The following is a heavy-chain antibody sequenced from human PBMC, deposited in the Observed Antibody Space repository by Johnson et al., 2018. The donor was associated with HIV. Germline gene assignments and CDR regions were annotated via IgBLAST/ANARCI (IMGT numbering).Heavy chain of an antibody. J-gene: IGHJ3*01. V-gene: IGHV3-20*04. CDR2: IDWNGGST. D-gene: IGHD3-3*01. CDR1: AVSGFSVSSNY. CDR3: ARGDDDGF. Sequence: VQLVESGGGLVQPGGSLRLSCAASAVSGFSVSSNYINWVRQAPGKGLEWVSGIDWNGGSTGYADSVKGRFTISRDNTKNSMHLQMNSHRGEDTALYYCARGDDDGFWGQGTMGTVTS.